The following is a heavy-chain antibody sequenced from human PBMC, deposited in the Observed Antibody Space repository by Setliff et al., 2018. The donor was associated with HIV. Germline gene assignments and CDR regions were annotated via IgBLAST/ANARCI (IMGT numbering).Heavy chain of an antibody. Sequence: SETLSLTCTVSGGSISSGSYYWNWIRQPAGKGLEWIGRIYTSGNTNSNPSLKRRVTISVDTSKNQFSLKLSSVTAADTAVYYCARFSPRFSGSYFDYWGQGTLVTVS. CDR1: GGSISSGSYY. CDR3: ARFSPRFSGSYFDY. CDR2: IYTSGNT. J-gene: IGHJ4*02. V-gene: IGHV4-61*02. D-gene: IGHD1-26*01.